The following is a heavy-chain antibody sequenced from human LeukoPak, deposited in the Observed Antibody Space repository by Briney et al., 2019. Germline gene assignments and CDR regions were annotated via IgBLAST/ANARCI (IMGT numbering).Heavy chain of an antibody. CDR3: AKDGLTGSYLWWFDS. D-gene: IGHD1-26*01. CDR1: GFTFSSYG. CDR2: VSYDASNK. J-gene: IGHJ5*01. V-gene: IGHV3-30*18. Sequence: SGGSLRLSCADSGFTFSSYGMHWVRQAPGKGLEWVAVVSYDASNKFYTDSVKGRFTISRDNSKNTLYLQMNSLRAEDTAVYYCAKDGLTGSYLWWFDSWGQGTLVTVSS.